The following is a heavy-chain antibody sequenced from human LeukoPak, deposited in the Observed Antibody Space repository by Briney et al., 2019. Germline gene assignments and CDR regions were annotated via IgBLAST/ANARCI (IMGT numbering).Heavy chain of an antibody. D-gene: IGHD3-9*01. J-gene: IGHJ6*02. CDR1: GFTFSSYA. CDR2: ISGSGGST. V-gene: IGHV3-23*01. Sequence: GGSLRLSCAASGFTFSSYAMSWVRQAPGKGLVWVSAISGSGGSTYYADSVKGRFTISRDNSKNTLYLQMNSLRAEDTAVYYCAKDREYYDILTGYFRPYYYYGMDVWGQGTTVTVSS. CDR3: AKDREYYDILTGYFRPYYYYGMDV.